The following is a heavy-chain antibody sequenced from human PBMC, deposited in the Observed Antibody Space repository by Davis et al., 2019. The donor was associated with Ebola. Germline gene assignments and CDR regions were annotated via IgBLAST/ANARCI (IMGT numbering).Heavy chain of an antibody. CDR2: IIPIFGTA. CDR1: GGTFSSYA. J-gene: IGHJ5*02. CDR3: AREWLARNWFDP. V-gene: IGHV1-69*06. Sequence: SVKVSCKASGGTFSSYAISWVRQAPGQGLEWMGGIIPIFGTANYAQKFQGRVTITADKSTSTAYMELSSLRSDDTAVYYCAREWLARNWFDPWGQGTLVTVSS. D-gene: IGHD6-19*01.